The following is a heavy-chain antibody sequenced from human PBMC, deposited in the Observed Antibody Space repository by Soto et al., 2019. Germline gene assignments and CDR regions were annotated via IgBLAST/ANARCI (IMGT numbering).Heavy chain of an antibody. CDR2: ISYDVDNI. J-gene: IGHJ6*02. V-gene: IGHV3-30*18. CDR3: VKKIMGDGAHSDSMDV. CDR1: GFTFRNYG. D-gene: IGHD2-8*01. Sequence: QVHLVESGGGMVQPGGSLRLSCTPSGFTFRNYGLHWVRQAPGKGLEWVALISYDVDNIDYTDSASGRFTVSRYNFKNSRLLQMDSLRPAVTAVYYCVKKIMGDGAHSDSMDVWGPGTTVKVS.